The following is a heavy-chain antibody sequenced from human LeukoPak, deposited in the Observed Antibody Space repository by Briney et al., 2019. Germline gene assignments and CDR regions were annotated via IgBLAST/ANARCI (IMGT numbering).Heavy chain of an antibody. CDR2: MYYSGST. J-gene: IGHJ5*02. CDR3: ARVVNSGDYSIWFDP. D-gene: IGHD4-17*01. CDR1: GGSISSYY. V-gene: IGHV4-59*01. Sequence: AETLSLTCTVSGGSISSYYWSWIRQPPGKGLEWVGYMYYSGSTNYNPSLKSRVTISVDTSKNQFSLKLSSVTAGDTAGYYCARVVNSGDYSIWFDPWGQGTLVTVSS.